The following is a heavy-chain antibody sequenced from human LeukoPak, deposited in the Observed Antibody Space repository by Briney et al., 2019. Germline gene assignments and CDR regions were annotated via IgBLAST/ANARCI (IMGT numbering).Heavy chain of an antibody. CDR2: TTGSGGST. J-gene: IGHJ4*02. Sequence: GGSLRLSCAASGFTFDSYAMSWVRQAPGKGPEWVSGTTGSGGSTYYADSVKGRFTVPRDNSKNTLDLQMNSLRAEDTAVYFCVKDKTVVSSFVGDYWGQGTLVTVSS. D-gene: IGHD4-23*01. CDR3: VKDKTVVSSFVGDY. CDR1: GFTFDSYA. V-gene: IGHV3-23*01.